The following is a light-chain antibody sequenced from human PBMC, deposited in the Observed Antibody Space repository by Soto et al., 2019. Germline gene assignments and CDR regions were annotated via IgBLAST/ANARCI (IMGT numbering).Light chain of an antibody. CDR1: QSVHHHY. CDR3: HQYGKCAYT. CDR2: AAS. V-gene: IGKV3-20*01. J-gene: IGKJ2*01. Sequence: EILLTQSPGTLSLSPGERLTLSCRASQSVHHHYFAWLQQKPGQAPRLLIHAASTRAVGIPVRFSGGGSGTDFTLAISRLAPEDFAAYYCHQYGKCAYTFGQGTKVEIK.